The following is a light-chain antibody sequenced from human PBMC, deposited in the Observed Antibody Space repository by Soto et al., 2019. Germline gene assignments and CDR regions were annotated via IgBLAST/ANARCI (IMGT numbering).Light chain of an antibody. CDR1: SSDVGGYNY. V-gene: IGLV2-14*01. Sequence: QTALTQPASVCGSPGQSITISCTGTSSDVGGYNYVSWYQQHPGKAPKLMIYDVTSRPSGVSNRFSGSKSDNMASLTISGLQAEDEADYYCSSYTSTSTLVVFGGGTKLTVL. CDR2: DVT. CDR3: SSYTSTSTLVV. J-gene: IGLJ2*01.